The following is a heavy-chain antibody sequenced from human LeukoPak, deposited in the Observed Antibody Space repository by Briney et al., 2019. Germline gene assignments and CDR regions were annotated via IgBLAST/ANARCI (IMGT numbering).Heavy chain of an antibody. V-gene: IGHV1-8*01. CDR3: ARGPRYCSGASCYSFDY. Sequence: GSSVKVSCKASGYTFTSYDINWVRQATGQGLEWMGWMNPNSGNTGYAQKFQGRVTMTRNTSISTAYMELSSLRSDDTAVYYCARGPRYCSGASCYSFDYWGQGTLVTVSS. CDR2: MNPNSGNT. J-gene: IGHJ4*02. D-gene: IGHD2-15*01. CDR1: GYTFTSYD.